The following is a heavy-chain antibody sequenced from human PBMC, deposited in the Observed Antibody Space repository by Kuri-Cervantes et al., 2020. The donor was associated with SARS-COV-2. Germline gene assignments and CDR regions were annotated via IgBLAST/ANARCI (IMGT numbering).Heavy chain of an antibody. V-gene: IGHV4-59*04. Sequence: SETLSLTCTVSGGSISSYYWSWIRQPPGKGLEWIGTIHHSGTTYYNPSLESRVTISVDTSQNLFSLELTSVSAADTAVYYCARPLAGGTGSSDAFDFWGQGTLVTVSS. CDR3: ARPLAGGTGSSDAFDF. CDR1: GGSISSYY. J-gene: IGHJ3*01. CDR2: IHHSGTT. D-gene: IGHD3-10*01.